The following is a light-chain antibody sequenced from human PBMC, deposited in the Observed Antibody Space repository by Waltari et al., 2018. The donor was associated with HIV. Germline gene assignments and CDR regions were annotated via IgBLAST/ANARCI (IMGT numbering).Light chain of an antibody. V-gene: IGLV2-14*01. J-gene: IGLJ2*01. CDR3: SSYTSSSTLV. CDR1: SSDVGGYNY. CDR2: EVS. Sequence: QSALTQPASVSGSPGQSITISCTGTSSDVGGYNYVSWYQQHPGKAPKLMIYEVSTRPSGVSNRCSGSSSGNTASLTISGLQAEDEADYYCSSYTSSSTLVFGGGTKLTVL.